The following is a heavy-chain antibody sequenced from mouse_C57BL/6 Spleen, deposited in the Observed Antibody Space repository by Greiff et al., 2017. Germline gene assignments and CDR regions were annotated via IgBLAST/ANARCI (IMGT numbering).Heavy chain of an antibody. D-gene: IGHD3-2*02. J-gene: IGHJ3*01. V-gene: IGHV1-15*01. Sequence: QVQLKESGAELVRPGASVTLSCKASGYTFTDYEMHWVKQTPVHGLEWIGAIDPETGGTAYNQKFKGKAILTADKSSSTAYMELRSLTSEDSAVYYCTLDSSGYGAFAYWGQGTLVTVSA. CDR2: IDPETGGT. CDR3: TLDSSGYGAFAY. CDR1: GYTFTDYE.